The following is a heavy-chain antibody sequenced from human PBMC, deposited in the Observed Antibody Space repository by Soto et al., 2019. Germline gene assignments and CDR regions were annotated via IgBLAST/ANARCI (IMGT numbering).Heavy chain of an antibody. CDR2: ISGSGGRT. D-gene: IGHD2-8*02. CDR1: EFTFSSYG. Sequence: EVQLLESGGGLVQPGGSLRLSCAASEFTFSSYGMSWVRQAPGKGLEWVSSISGSGGRTFYADSVKGRFTISRDNSMNSRYLQMNSLRADDTAVYYCAKDPPPSTAWYYFEYWGQGTLVTVSS. CDR3: AKDPPPSTAWYYFEY. V-gene: IGHV3-23*01. J-gene: IGHJ4*02.